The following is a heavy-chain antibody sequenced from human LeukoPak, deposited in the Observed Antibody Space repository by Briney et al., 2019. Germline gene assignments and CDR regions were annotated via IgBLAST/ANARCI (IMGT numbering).Heavy chain of an antibody. CDR3: ARDPKISSTSPSNWFDP. D-gene: IGHD2-2*01. CDR1: GYTFTSYG. J-gene: IGHJ5*02. V-gene: IGHV1-18*01. CDR2: ISAYNGNT. Sequence: ASVKVSCKASGYTFTSYGISWVRQAPGQGLEWMGWISAYNGNTNYAQKLQGRVTMTTDTSTSTAHMELRSLRSDDTAVYYCARDPKISSTSPSNWFDPWGQGTLVTVSS.